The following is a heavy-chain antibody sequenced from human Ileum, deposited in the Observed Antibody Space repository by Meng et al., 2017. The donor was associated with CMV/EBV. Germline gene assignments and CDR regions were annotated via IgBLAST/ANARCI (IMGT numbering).Heavy chain of an antibody. V-gene: IGHV3-20*04. CDR2: ISGNGAMA. Sequence: GGSLRLSCEASGFSFSDAWMNWVRQDAEKGLVWVSRISGNGAMAEYSADVKGRFTTSRDNTGNRLYLQMKSLREEDTSLYYCVREAPRAASDAFDLWGQGTMVTVSS. J-gene: IGHJ3*01. CDR1: GFSFSDAW. CDR3: VREAPRAASDAFDL.